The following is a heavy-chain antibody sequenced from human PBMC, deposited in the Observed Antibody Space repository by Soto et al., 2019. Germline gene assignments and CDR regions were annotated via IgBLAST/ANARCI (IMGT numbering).Heavy chain of an antibody. D-gene: IGHD2-21*02. Sequence: EVQLLESGGGLVQPGGSLRLSCAASGFSFSAYAMNWVGQAPGKGLEWVSVISGGGGSTYYADSVKGRFTISRDNSKNTLYLQMNSLRAEDTAIYYCAKDDCGSDCYSGLDYWGQGTLVTVSS. CDR3: AKDDCGSDCYSGLDY. CDR1: GFSFSAYA. V-gene: IGHV3-23*01. CDR2: ISGGGGST. J-gene: IGHJ4*02.